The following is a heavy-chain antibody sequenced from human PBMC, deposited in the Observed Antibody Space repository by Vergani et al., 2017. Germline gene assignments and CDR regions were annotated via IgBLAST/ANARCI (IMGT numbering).Heavy chain of an antibody. D-gene: IGHD4-23*01. CDR3: ARVPTTVVRYFDL. V-gene: IGHV4-61*01. CDR2: IYYSGST. Sequence: QVQLQESGPGLVKPSETLSLTCTVSGGSVSSGSYYWSWIRQPPGKGLEWIGYIYYSGSTYYNPSLKSRVTISVDTSKNQFSLKLSSVTAADTAVYYCARVPTTVVRYFDLWGRGTLVTVSS. J-gene: IGHJ2*01. CDR1: GGSVSSGSYY.